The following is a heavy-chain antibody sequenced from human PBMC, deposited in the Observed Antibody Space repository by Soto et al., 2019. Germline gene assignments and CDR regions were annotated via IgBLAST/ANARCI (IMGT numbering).Heavy chain of an antibody. CDR1: GGTFSSYT. CDR3: ASLSSSWYWVPFDY. CDR2: IIPILGIA. J-gene: IGHJ4*02. D-gene: IGHD6-13*01. V-gene: IGHV1-69*02. Sequence: ASVKVSCKASGGTFSSYTISWVRQAPGQGPEWMGRIIPILGIANYAQKLQGRVTMTTDTSTSTAYMELSSLRSEDTAVYYCASLSSSWYWVPFDYWGQGTLVTVSS.